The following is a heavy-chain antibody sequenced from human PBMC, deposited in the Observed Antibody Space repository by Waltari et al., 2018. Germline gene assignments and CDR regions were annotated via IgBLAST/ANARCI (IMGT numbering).Heavy chain of an antibody. D-gene: IGHD6-13*01. CDR1: GDSVPSNSAA. J-gene: IGHJ5*02. CDR2: TYYRSKLYN. V-gene: IGHV6-1*01. Sequence: QVQLQQSGPGLAKPSQTLSLPCAITGDSVPSNSAAWYRIRQTPSRGLDGRGRTYYRSKLYNDYAVSVKSRITINPDTSKNQFSLQLNSVTPEDTAVYYCARAGYSSRNWFDPWGQGTLVTVSS. CDR3: ARAGYSSRNWFDP.